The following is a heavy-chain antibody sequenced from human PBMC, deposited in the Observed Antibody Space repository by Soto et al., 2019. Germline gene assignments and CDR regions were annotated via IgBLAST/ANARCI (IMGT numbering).Heavy chain of an antibody. Sequence: LKISCKGSGYSFTSYWIGWVRQMPGKGLEWMGIIYPGDSDTRYSPSFQGQVTISADKSISTAYLQWSSLKASDTAMYYCARQGADYYDSSGYYYADYYYGMDVWGQGTTVTVSS. V-gene: IGHV5-51*01. CDR1: GYSFTSYW. J-gene: IGHJ6*02. D-gene: IGHD3-22*01. CDR2: IYPGDSDT. CDR3: ARQGADYYDSSGYYYADYYYGMDV.